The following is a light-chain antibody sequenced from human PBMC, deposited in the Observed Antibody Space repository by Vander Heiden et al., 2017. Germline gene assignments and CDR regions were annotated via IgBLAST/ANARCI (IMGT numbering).Light chain of an antibody. CDR2: WAS. Sequence: DIVMTQSPDSLAVSLGERATINCKSSQSVLYSSNNKNYLAWYRPKPGQPPELLISWASTGDSGVPARFSAGGPGPDFPPTISSLRVEVLAFYSGQQNYPPLTFAQGHDWRLN. J-gene: IGKJ5*01. V-gene: IGKV4-1*01. CDR1: QSVLYSSNNKNY. CDR3: QQNYPPLT.